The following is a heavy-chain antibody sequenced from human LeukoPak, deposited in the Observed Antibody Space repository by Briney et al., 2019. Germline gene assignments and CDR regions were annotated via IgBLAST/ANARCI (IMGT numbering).Heavy chain of an antibody. CDR2: IYYSGST. D-gene: IGHD3-9*01. J-gene: IGHJ4*02. Sequence: PSETLSLTCTVSGGSISSYYWSWILQPPGKGLEWIGYIYYSGSTNYNPSLKSRVTISVDTSKNQFSLKLSSVTAADTAVYYCARRTHILTGYYTDWGQGTLVTVSS. CDR1: GGSISSYY. CDR3: ARRTHILTGYYTD. V-gene: IGHV4-59*01.